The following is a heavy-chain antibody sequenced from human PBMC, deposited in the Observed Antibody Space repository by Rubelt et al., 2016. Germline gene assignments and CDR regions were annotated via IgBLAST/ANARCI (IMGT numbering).Heavy chain of an antibody. CDR2: IKQDGSEE. D-gene: IGHD6-13*01. Sequence: EVQLVESGGGLVQPGGSLRLSCAASGFTFSSYWMSWVRQAPGKGLEWVANIKQDGSEEYYVDSVKGRVTISRDNAKNSRYLQMNSLRAEDTAVYYCARDLGSESSSFGAFDIWGQGTMVTVSS. CDR3: ARDLGSESSSFGAFDI. J-gene: IGHJ3*02. V-gene: IGHV3-7*03. CDR1: GFTFSSYW.